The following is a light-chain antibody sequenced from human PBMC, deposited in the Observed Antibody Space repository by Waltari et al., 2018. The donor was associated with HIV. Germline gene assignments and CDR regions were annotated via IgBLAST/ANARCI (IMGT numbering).Light chain of an antibody. CDR1: RSVGTF. CDR2: DVS. CDR3: QQRIDWPLT. J-gene: IGKJ4*01. V-gene: IGKV3-11*01. Sequence: EIVLTQSPANLSVSPGERATLSCRASRSVGTFLAWYQQKLGQAPRLLIYDVSNRATGIPARFSGSGSETDFTLTINGLEPEDFATYYCQQRIDWPLTFGGGTKVDI.